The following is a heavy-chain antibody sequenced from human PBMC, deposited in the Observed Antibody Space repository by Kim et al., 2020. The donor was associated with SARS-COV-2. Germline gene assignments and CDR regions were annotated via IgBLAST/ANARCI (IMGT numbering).Heavy chain of an antibody. J-gene: IGHJ6*02. D-gene: IGHD6-19*01. Sequence: GGSLRLSCAVSGFSFSSYAMSWVRQAPGKGLEWISVIYTGGSTTYYSDSVKGRFTISRDDSKSTLYLQMNSLRAEDTAVYYCVTGQQWLSFFYYYGMDVWGQGNTVTVSS. V-gene: IGHV3-23*03. CDR2: IYTGGSTT. CDR1: GFSFSSYA. CDR3: VTGQQWLSFFYYYGMDV.